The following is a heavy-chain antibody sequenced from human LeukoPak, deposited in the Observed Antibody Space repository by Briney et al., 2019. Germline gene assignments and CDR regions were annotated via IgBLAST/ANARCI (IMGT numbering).Heavy chain of an antibody. CDR3: AKDQGDSSGFEYYFDS. CDR1: GFTFSSYG. Sequence: GGSLRLSCAASGFTFSSYGMHWVRQAPGKGLEWMAVISFDGSNKFHADSVKGRFTISRDNSKNTLSLQMNSLRVEDTAVYYCAKDQGDSSGFEYYFDSWGQGTLAPSPQ. V-gene: IGHV3-30*18. CDR2: ISFDGSNK. J-gene: IGHJ4*02. D-gene: IGHD3-22*01.